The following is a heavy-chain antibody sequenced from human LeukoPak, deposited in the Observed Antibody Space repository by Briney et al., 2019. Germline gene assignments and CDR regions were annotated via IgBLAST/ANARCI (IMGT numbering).Heavy chain of an antibody. V-gene: IGHV4-38-2*01. J-gene: IGHJ4*02. CDR2: IYYSGNS. D-gene: IGHD3-22*01. Sequence: SETLSLTXAVSGYSISSGYYWGWIRQPPGKGLERIASIYYSGNSYYNPSLKSRATISVNTSKNQFSLKLSSVTAADTAQYYCATISYYYDDSGHPGYFDYWGLGTLVTVSS. CDR1: GYSISSGYY. CDR3: ATISYYYDDSGHPGYFDY.